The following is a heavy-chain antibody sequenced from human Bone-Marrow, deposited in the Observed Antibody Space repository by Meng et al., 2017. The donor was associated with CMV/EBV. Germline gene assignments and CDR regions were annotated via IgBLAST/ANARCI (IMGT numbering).Heavy chain of an antibody. CDR1: GYTFTSYG. CDR3: ARDTIVGATFWFDP. J-gene: IGHJ5*02. Sequence: QVSRGPYGAGVKKPGASVKVSCKASGYTFTSYGISWVRQAPGQGLEWMGGIIPIFGTANYAQKFQGRVTITADESTSTAYMELSSLRSEDTAVYYCARDTIVGATFWFDPWGQGTLVTVSS. D-gene: IGHD1-26*01. CDR2: IIPIFGTA. V-gene: IGHV1-69*13.